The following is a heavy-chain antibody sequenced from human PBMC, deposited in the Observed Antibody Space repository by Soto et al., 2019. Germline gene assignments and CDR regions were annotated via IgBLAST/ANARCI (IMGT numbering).Heavy chain of an antibody. CDR3: ARGRIVVVPAAQIVECFQH. CDR1: GYTFTSYY. D-gene: IGHD2-2*01. CDR2: INPSGGST. Sequence: ASVKVSCKASGYTFTSYYMHWVRQAPGQGLEWMGIINPSGGSTSYAQKFQGRVTMTRDTSTSTVYMELSSLRSEDTAVYYCARGRIVVVPAAQIVECFQHWGQGTLVTVSS. J-gene: IGHJ1*01. V-gene: IGHV1-46*01.